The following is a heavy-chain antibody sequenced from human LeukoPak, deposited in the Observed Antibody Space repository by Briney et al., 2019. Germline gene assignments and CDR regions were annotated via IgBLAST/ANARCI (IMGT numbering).Heavy chain of an antibody. Sequence: GGSLRLSCAASGFTFSNNWMHWVRQAPGKGLVWVSYINSDGSTTNYADSVKGRFTISRDNSKNTLYLQMNSLRAEDTAVYYCAKQDQLLYLFVFDYWGQGTLVAVSS. CDR1: GFTFSNNW. D-gene: IGHD2-2*02. J-gene: IGHJ4*02. CDR3: AKQDQLLYLFVFDY. CDR2: INSDGSTT. V-gene: IGHV3-74*01.